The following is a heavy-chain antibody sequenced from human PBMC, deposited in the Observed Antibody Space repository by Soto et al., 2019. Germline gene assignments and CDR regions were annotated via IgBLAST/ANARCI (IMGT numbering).Heavy chain of an antibody. J-gene: IGHJ5*02. V-gene: IGHV3-23*01. Sequence: EVQLLESGGGWVQPGGSLRLSCAASGFTFNSYAMNWVRQAPGKGLEWVSGISGRGDNTYYADSVKGRFTISRDNSKNTLYLQMTSLRAEATAVYYCAKDVVVVVTASNWFDPWGQGTLVTVSS. CDR2: ISGRGDNT. D-gene: IGHD2-15*01. CDR3: AKDVVVVVTASNWFDP. CDR1: GFTFNSYA.